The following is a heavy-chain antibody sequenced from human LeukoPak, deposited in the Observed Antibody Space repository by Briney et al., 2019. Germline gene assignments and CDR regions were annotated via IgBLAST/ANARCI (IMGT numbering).Heavy chain of an antibody. V-gene: IGHV3-7*01. J-gene: IGHJ4*02. D-gene: IGHD3-3*01. CDR1: GFTFNNYW. CDR3: VRGDSWSGDY. Sequence: PGGSLRLSCAASGFTFNNYWMTWVRQAPAKGLEWVANMDENGDKRQYVDSVKGRFSISRDNAKNSLYLQMNSLRAEDTAVYYCVRGDSWSGDYWGQGTQVTVSS. CDR2: MDENGDKR.